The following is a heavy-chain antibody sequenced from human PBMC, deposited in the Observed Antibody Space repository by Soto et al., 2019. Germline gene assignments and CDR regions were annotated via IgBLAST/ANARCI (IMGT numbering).Heavy chain of an antibody. J-gene: IGHJ4*02. Sequence: ASVKVSCKASGYTFTRYNVHWVRQAPGQGLEWMAIINPSGGTTYYVQKFEGRVTLTTDTSTSTVYMEPSSLRSDDTAVYYCARVRGGGSEYFFDYWGQGTLVTVSS. CDR2: INPSGGTT. CDR1: GYTFTRYN. CDR3: ARVRGGGSEYFFDY. V-gene: IGHV1-46*01. D-gene: IGHD2-15*01.